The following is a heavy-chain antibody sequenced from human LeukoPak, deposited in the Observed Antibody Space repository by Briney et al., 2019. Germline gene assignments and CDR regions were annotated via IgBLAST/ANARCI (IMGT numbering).Heavy chain of an antibody. V-gene: IGHV1-69*13. D-gene: IGHD6-19*01. CDR3: ARDPNIAVAGTGDAFDI. J-gene: IGHJ3*02. CDR2: IIPTFGTA. Sequence: SVKVSCKASGGTFSSYAISWVRQAPGQGLEWMGGIIPTFGTANYAQKFQGRVTIIADASTSTASMELSSLRSEDTAVYYCARDPNIAVAGTGDAFDIWGQGTLGTVSS. CDR1: GGTFSSYA.